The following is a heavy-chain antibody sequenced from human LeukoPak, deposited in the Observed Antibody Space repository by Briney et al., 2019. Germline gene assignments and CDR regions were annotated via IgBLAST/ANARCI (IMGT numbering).Heavy chain of an antibody. CDR3: ARGREYQLLYRGAWFDP. CDR1: GYTFTSYG. D-gene: IGHD2-2*02. J-gene: IGHJ5*02. CDR2: TSAYNGNT. Sequence: GASVKVSCKASGYTFTSYGISWVRQAPGQGLEWMGWTSAYNGNTNYAQKLQGRVTMTTDTSTSTAYMELRSLRSDDTAVYYCARGREYQLLYRGAWFDPWGQGTLVTVSS. V-gene: IGHV1-18*01.